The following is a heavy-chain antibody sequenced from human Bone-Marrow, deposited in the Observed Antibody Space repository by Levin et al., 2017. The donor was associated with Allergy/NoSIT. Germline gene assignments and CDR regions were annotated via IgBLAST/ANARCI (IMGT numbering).Heavy chain of an antibody. D-gene: IGHD6-6*01. Sequence: PGGSLRLSCAASGFTFSNYWMTWVRQVPGKGLEWVANIHLDGSEKYFADSVKGRFTISRDNAKNSLYLQMNNLRGDDTAIYYCARTSTSLLKFGVDVWGQGTPVTVSS. CDR3: ARTSTSLLKFGVDV. CDR1: GFTFSNYW. CDR2: IHLDGSEK. J-gene: IGHJ6*02. V-gene: IGHV3-7*01.